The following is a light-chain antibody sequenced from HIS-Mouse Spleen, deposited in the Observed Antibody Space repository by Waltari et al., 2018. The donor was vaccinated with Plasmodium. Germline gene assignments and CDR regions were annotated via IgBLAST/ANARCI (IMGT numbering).Light chain of an antibody. V-gene: IGLV2-8*01. CDR3: SSYAGSSV. J-gene: IGLJ1*01. Sequence: QSALTQPPSASGSPGQSVTISCTGTSSDVGGYNYVSWYQQHPGKAPKLMIYEVSKRPSGFPDRFSGSKSGNTASLTVSGLQAEDEADYYCSSYAGSSVFGTGTKVTVL. CDR2: EVS. CDR1: SSDVGGYNY.